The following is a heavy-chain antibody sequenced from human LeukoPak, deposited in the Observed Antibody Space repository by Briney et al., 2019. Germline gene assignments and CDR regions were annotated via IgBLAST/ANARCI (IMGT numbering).Heavy chain of an antibody. V-gene: IGHV3-49*04. CDR2: IASETYGGTA. CDR3: TRDQTPYY. J-gene: IGHJ4*02. CDR1: GFTFGDYA. Sequence: PGGSLRLSCTASGFTFGDYAMTWVRQAPGKGLEWVGFIASETYGGTAEYAASLKGRFTIPRDDSKSIAYLQMNSLKTEDTAVYYCTRDQTPYYWGQGTLVTVSS.